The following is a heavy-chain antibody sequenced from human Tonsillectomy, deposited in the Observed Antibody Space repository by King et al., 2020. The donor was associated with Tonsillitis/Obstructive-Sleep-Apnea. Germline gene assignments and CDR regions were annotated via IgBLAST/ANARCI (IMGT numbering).Heavy chain of an antibody. J-gene: IGHJ6*03. CDR2: IIPIFGTA. Sequence: QLVQSGAEVKKPGSSVKVSCKASGGTFSSYAISWVRQAPGQGLEWMGGIIPIFGTANYAQKFQGRVTITADESTSTAYMELSSLRSEDTAVYYCARRASYGSGSYFVWGYYYMDVWGKGTTVTVSS. V-gene: IGHV1-69*12. CDR3: ARRASYGSGSYFVWGYYYMDV. CDR1: GGTFSSYA. D-gene: IGHD3-10*01.